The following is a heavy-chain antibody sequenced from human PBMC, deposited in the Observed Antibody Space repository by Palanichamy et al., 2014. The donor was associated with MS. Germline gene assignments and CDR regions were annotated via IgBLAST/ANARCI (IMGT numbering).Heavy chain of an antibody. Sequence: EVQLLESGGGLVQPGGSLRLSCAASGFTFSSYAIHWVRQAPGKGLEWVSAISGGGGTTYYADSVKGRFTISRDDSKYTLYLRMNSLRAEDTAVYYCAKGAGMTTVVTPGFDDWGQGTLVTVSS. CDR1: GFTFSSYA. CDR2: ISGGGGTT. V-gene: IGHV3-23*01. J-gene: IGHJ4*02. D-gene: IGHD4-23*01. CDR3: AKGAGMTTVVTPGFDD.